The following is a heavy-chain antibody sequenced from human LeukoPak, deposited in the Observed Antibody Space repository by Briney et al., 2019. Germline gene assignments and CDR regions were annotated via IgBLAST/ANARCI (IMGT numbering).Heavy chain of an antibody. CDR3: AKDRSILGAFDI. CDR2: ISGSGGST. J-gene: IGHJ3*02. CDR1: GFTYSSYA. V-gene: IGHV3-23*01. Sequence: GGSLRLSCAASGFTYSSYAMSWVRQAPGKGLEWVSAISGSGGSTYYADSVKGRFTISRDNSKNTLYLQMNSLRAEDTAVYYCAKDRSILGAFDIWGQGTMVTVSS. D-gene: IGHD3-3*01.